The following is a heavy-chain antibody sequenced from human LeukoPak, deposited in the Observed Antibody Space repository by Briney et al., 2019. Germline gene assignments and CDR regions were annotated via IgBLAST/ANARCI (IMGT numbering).Heavy chain of an antibody. CDR3: ARALKSESSSWYSPSAFDI. D-gene: IGHD6-13*01. V-gene: IGHV4-34*01. Sequence: SETLSLTCAVNGGSFSGYYWSWIRQPPGKGLEWIGEINHSGSTNYNPSLKSRVTISVDTSKNQFSLKLSSVTAADTAVYYCARALKSESSSWYSPSAFDIWGQGTMVTVSS. CDR1: GGSFSGYY. J-gene: IGHJ3*02. CDR2: INHSGST.